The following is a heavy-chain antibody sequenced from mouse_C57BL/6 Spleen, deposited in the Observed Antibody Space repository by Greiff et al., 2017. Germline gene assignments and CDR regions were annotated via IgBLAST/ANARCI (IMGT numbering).Heavy chain of an antibody. CDR2: INPSSGYT. J-gene: IGHJ2*01. D-gene: IGHD2-4*01. Sequence: VQLQQSGAELAKPGASVKLSCKASGYTFTSSWMHWVKQRPGQGLEWIGYINPSSGYTKYNQKFKDKATLTADKSSSTAYMQLSSLTYEDSAVYYCATMITTTGYYFDYWGQGTTLTVSS. CDR1: GYTFTSSW. V-gene: IGHV1-7*01. CDR3: ATMITTTGYYFDY.